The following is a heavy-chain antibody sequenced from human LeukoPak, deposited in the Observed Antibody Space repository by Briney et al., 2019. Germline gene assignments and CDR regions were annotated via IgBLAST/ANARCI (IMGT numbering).Heavy chain of an antibody. J-gene: IGHJ6*03. Sequence: PSETLSLTCAVYGGSFSGYYWSWIRQPPGKGLEWIGEINHSGSTNYNPSLKSRVTISVDTSKNQFSLKLSSVTAADTAVYYCARGPYDSSGYYLPYYYYYYMDVWGKGTTVTVSS. D-gene: IGHD3-22*01. CDR1: GGSFSGYY. CDR2: INHSGST. CDR3: ARGPYDSSGYYLPYYYYYYMDV. V-gene: IGHV4-34*01.